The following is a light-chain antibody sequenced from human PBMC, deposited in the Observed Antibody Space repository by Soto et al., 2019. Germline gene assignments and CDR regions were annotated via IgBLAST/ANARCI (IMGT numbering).Light chain of an antibody. Sequence: TVLTQSPATLSLSPGERATLSCRATHSVNNYLAWYQQKPGQAPRLLIFDVSNWTAGIPARFSGSGSGTDFTLTISSLEPEDSAVYFCQQSRSWPWLTFGGGTRVEIK. CDR2: DVS. CDR3: QQSRSWPWLT. CDR1: HSVNNY. V-gene: IGKV3-11*01. J-gene: IGKJ4*01.